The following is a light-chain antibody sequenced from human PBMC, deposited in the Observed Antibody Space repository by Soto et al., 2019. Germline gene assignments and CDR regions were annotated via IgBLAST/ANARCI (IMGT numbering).Light chain of an antibody. CDR2: GAS. CDR3: HQYNNWPPIT. CDR1: QSIRSD. Sequence: RVKTQAAAGLSVTPGERVTLSCRASQSIRSDLAWYQHKPGQAPRLLMYGASTRATGTPARFSGSGSGTEFTLTISSLQSEDFAVYFCHQYNNWPPITFGQGTRLEIK. V-gene: IGKV3-15*01. J-gene: IGKJ5*01.